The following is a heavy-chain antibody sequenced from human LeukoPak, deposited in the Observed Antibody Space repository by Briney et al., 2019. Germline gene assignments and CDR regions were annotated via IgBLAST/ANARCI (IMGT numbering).Heavy chain of an antibody. CDR3: ARLPDYDFWSGYRDAFDI. Sequence: SETLCLTCTVSGGSISSSSYYWGWIRQPPGKGLERIGSIYYSGSTYYNPSLKSRVTISVDTSKNQFSLKLSSVTAADTAVYYCARLPDYDFWSGYRDAFDIWGQGTMVTVSS. J-gene: IGHJ3*02. CDR2: IYYSGST. D-gene: IGHD3-3*01. V-gene: IGHV4-39*01. CDR1: GGSISSSSYY.